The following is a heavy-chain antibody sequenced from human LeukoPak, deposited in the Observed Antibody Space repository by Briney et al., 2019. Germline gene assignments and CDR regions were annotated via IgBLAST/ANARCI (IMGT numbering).Heavy chain of an antibody. Sequence: ASVKVSCKASGYTFTDYYMHWVRQAPGQGLGWMGWINPNNGGTYSTQKFQGWVTMTRDTSISTAYMELSRLTSDDTAVYYCARANPLHCSSTSCLFDYWGQGSLVTVSS. CDR1: GYTFTDYY. CDR3: ARANPLHCSSTSCLFDY. J-gene: IGHJ4*02. V-gene: IGHV1-2*04. D-gene: IGHD2-2*01. CDR2: INPNNGGT.